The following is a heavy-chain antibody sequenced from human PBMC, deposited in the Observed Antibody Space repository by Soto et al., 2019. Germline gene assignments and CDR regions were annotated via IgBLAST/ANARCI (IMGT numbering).Heavy chain of an antibody. J-gene: IGHJ6*02. CDR1: GYTLTSYA. CDR2: INAGNGNT. CDR3: AREIRDGYNPGYGMYV. D-gene: IGHD5-12*01. Sequence: ASVKVSSKASGYTLTSYAMHWVRQSPGQRLEWMGWINAGNGNTKYSQKFQGRVTITRDTSASTAYMELSSLRSEDTAVYYCAREIRDGYNPGYGMYVWGQGTTGTVSS. V-gene: IGHV1-3*01.